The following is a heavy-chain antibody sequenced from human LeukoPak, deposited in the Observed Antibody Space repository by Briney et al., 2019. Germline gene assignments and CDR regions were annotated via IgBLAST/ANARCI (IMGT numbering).Heavy chain of an antibody. CDR1: GGSISSYY. V-gene: IGHV4-4*07. CDR2: IYTSGST. D-gene: IGHD6-19*01. Sequence: PSETLSLTCTVSGGSISSYYWSWIRQPAGKGLEWIGRIYTSGSTNYNPSLKSRVTMSVDTSKNQFSLKLSSVTAADTAVYYCARDYSSGWYPIRPNIDYWGQGTLVTVSS. J-gene: IGHJ4*02. CDR3: ARDYSSGWYPIRPNIDY.